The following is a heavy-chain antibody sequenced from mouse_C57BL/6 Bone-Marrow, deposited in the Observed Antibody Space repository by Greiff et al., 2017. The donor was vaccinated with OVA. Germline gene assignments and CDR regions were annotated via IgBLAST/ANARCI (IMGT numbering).Heavy chain of an antibody. CDR1: GYTFTSYW. Sequence: VQLQQSGTELVKPGASVKLSCKASGYTFTSYWMHWVKQRPGQGLEWIGNINPSNGGTNYNEKFKSKATLTVDKSSSTAYMQLSSLTSEDSAVYYCARKWDSSGFFYAMDYWGQGTSVTVSS. CDR2: INPSNGGT. CDR3: ARKWDSSGFFYAMDY. V-gene: IGHV1-53*01. D-gene: IGHD3-2*02. J-gene: IGHJ4*01.